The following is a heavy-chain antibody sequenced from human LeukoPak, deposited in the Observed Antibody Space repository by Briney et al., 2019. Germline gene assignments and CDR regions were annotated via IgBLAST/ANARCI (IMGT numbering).Heavy chain of an antibody. J-gene: IGHJ4*02. CDR3: TTGDYYDSSGYPN. D-gene: IGHD3-22*01. CDR1: GFSFISVW. V-gene: IGHV3-15*07. Sequence: GGSLRLSCVGSGFSFISVWLNWVRQAPGKGLEWVGRIKSKTDGGTTDYAAPVKGRFTISRDDSKNTLYLQMNSLKTEDTAVYYCTTGDYYDSSGYPNWGQGTLVTVSS. CDR2: IKSKTDGGTT.